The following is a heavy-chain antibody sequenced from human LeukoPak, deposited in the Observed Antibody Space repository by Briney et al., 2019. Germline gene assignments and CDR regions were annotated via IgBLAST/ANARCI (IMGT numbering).Heavy chain of an antibody. CDR3: ARDSGWPDAFDI. V-gene: IGHV3-66*02. J-gene: IGHJ3*02. Sequence: VSLRLSCAASGFTVSSNYMSWVRQAPGKGLEWVSVIYSGGSTYYADSVKGRFTISRDNSKNTLYLQMNSLRAEDTAVYYCARDSGWPDAFDIWGQGTMVTVSS. D-gene: IGHD3-10*01. CDR1: GFTVSSNY. CDR2: IYSGGST.